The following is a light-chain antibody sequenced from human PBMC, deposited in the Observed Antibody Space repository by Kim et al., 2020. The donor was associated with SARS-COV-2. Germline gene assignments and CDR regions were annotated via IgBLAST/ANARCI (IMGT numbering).Light chain of an antibody. CDR3: QQYGSSWT. Sequence: PGYRAPLSCRASQSVSSSYLAWYQQKPGQAPRLLIYGASSRATGIPDRFSGSGSGTDFTLTISRLEPEDFAVYYCQQYGSSWTFGQGTKVDIK. CDR2: GAS. CDR1: QSVSSSY. V-gene: IGKV3-20*01. J-gene: IGKJ1*01.